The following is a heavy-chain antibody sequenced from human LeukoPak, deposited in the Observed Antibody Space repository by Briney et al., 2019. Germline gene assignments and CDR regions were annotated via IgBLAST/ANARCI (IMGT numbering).Heavy chain of an antibody. CDR1: GFTVSSNY. Sequence: PGGSLRLSCAASGFTVSSNYMSWVRQAPGKGLEWVSVIYSGGSTYYADSVKGRFTISRDNSKNTLYLQMNSLRAEDTAVCYCARALYGSGSGVDYWGQGTLVTVSS. D-gene: IGHD3-10*01. J-gene: IGHJ4*02. CDR2: IYSGGST. V-gene: IGHV3-66*01. CDR3: ARALYGSGSGVDY.